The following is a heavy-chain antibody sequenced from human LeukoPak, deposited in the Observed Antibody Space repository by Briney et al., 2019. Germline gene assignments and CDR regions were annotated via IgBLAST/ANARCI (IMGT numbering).Heavy chain of an antibody. V-gene: IGHV1-8*03. CDR1: GYTFTNYD. J-gene: IGHJ5*02. CDR3: ARGRATVTTHWFDP. CDR2: MSPNSGNT. Sequence: GASVKVSCPASGYTFTNYDINWVRLATGRGLEWMGWMSPNSGNTGYAQKFQGRVTITRNTSISTAYMELRSLTSEDTAVYYCARGRATVTTHWFDPWGQGTLVTVSS. D-gene: IGHD4-11*01.